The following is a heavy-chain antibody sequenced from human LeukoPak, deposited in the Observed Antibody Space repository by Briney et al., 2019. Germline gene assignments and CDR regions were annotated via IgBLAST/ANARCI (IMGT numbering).Heavy chain of an antibody. CDR1: GLTFSTYD. J-gene: IGHJ3*01. CDR3: ARGGYSGFDV. CDR2: IGKGGDT. V-gene: IGHV3-13*04. D-gene: IGHD5-12*01. Sequence: PGGSLRLSCAASGLTFSTYDMHWDRQATGEGLEWVSGIGKGGDTYYVGSVKGRFTISRENAKNSLYLQMNSLRSGDTAVYYCARGGYSGFDVWGQGTVVTVSS.